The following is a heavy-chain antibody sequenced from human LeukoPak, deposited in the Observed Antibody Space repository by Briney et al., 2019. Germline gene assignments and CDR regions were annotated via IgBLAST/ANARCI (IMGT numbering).Heavy chain of an antibody. CDR3: AREGDIVVVPAAIRPFDY. D-gene: IGHD2-2*02. J-gene: IGHJ4*02. CDR1: GFTFSSYG. Sequence: AGGSLRLSCAASGFTFSSYGMHWVRQAPGKGLEWVAVIWYDGSNKYYADSVKGRFTISRDNSKNTLYLQMNSLRAEDTAVYYCAREGDIVVVPAAIRPFDYWGQGTLVTVSS. V-gene: IGHV3-33*01. CDR2: IWYDGSNK.